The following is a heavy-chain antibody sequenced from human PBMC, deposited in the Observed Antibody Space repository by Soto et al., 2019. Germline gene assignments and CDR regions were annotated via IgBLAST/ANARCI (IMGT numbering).Heavy chain of an antibody. D-gene: IGHD2-21*01. CDR2: ISGGGTYR. V-gene: IGHV3-21*02. CDR3: EIVNCCIEQSDSLDV. J-gene: IGHJ6*02. CDR1: GLTFSHYS. Sequence: EVQLVESGGGLVKPGGSLRLSCAASGLTFSHYSMNWVRQAPGKGLEWVSSISGGGTYRYYAESVKGRFTISRDNAKISLDLQMKHLRAEDTAVYYGEIVNCCIEQSDSLDVWGQGATGT.